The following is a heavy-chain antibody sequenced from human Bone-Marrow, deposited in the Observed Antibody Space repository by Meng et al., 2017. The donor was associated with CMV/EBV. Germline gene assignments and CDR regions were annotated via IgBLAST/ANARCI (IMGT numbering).Heavy chain of an antibody. CDR3: ARVFAREGSAFNAFDI. J-gene: IGHJ3*02. D-gene: IGHD2-21*01. CDR1: GFTFSRYW. CDR2: IKQDGSAE. V-gene: IGHV3-7*01. Sequence: GESLKISCAASGFTFSRYWMSWVRQAPGKGLEWVANIKQDGSAEEYVDSVKGRFIISRDNGKNSLYLQVNNLRVEDTAVYYCARVFAREGSAFNAFDIWGRGTMVTV.